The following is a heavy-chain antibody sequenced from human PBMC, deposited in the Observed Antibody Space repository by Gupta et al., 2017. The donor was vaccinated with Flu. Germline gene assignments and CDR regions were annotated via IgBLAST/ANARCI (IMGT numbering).Heavy chain of an antibody. CDR1: GFTFTHYA. J-gene: IGHJ3*02. CDR3: AKGANWAFEI. D-gene: IGHD1-1*01. CDR2: VSGGGSNS. V-gene: IGHV3-23*01. Sequence: EVQLLESGGGLAQPGGSLRLSCATSGFTFTHYAMRWVRQAPGKELEWVSTVSGGGSNSYYADSVKGRFTISGDSSKRTVYLQMNSLRVEDTAVYYCAKGANWAFEIWGQGTMVTVSS.